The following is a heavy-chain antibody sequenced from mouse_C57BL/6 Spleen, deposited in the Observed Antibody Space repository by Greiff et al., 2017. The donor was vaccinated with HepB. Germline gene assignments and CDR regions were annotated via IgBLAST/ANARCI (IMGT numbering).Heavy chain of an antibody. D-gene: IGHD2-5*01. CDR3: ARKSNYEYFDV. V-gene: IGHV1-18*01. J-gene: IGHJ1*03. CDR2: INPNNGGT. CDR1: GYTFTDYN. Sequence: VQLKESGPELVKPGASVKIPCKASGYTFTDYNMDWVKQSHGKSLEWIGDINPNNGGTIYNQKFKGKATLTVDKSSSTAYMELRSLTSEDTAVYYCARKSNYEYFDVWGTGTTVTVSS.